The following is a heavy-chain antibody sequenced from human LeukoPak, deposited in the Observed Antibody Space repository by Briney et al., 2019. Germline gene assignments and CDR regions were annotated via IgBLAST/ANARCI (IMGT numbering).Heavy chain of an antibody. CDR1: GFSLSTSGVG. D-gene: IGHD6-6*01. CDR2: IYWDDDK. Sequence: SGPTLVNPTQTLTLTCTFSGFSLSTSGVGVGWIRQPPGKALEWLALIYWDDDKRYSPSLKSRLTITKDTSKNQVVLTMTNMDPVDTATYYCAHRYSSSSTPAYAAEDLYYYYYMDVWGKGTTVTVSS. J-gene: IGHJ6*03. CDR3: AHRYSSSSTPAYAAEDLYYYYYMDV. V-gene: IGHV2-5*02.